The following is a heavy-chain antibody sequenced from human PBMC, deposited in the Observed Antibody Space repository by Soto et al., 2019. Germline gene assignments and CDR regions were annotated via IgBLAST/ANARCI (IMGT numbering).Heavy chain of an antibody. D-gene: IGHD6-19*01. CDR3: AVSVEAPAIPTLDN. J-gene: IGHJ4*02. Sequence: ASVKVSCQASGYTFTSYDINWMRQAPGQGLEWVGKIDPNGGSTIYAQKFQDRVIMTRDTSTRTVYMELGSLQSDDTAVYYCAVSVEAPAIPTLDNWGQGALVNVSS. V-gene: IGHV1-46*01. CDR1: GYTFTSYD. CDR2: IDPNGGST.